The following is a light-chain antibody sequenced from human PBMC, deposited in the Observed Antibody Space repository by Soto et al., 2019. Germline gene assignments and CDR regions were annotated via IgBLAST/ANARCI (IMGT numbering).Light chain of an antibody. J-gene: IGLJ2*01. Sequence: QPVLTQPPSVSGAPGQRVTISCTGSSSNIGAGHDVHWYQQLPGTAPRLLIYRDINRPSGVPDRFSGSKSGTSASLAITGLQAEDEANYYCQSYDSSLSGSRIFGEGTKVTVL. CDR3: QSYDSSLSGSRI. CDR1: SSNIGAGHD. V-gene: IGLV1-40*01. CDR2: RDI.